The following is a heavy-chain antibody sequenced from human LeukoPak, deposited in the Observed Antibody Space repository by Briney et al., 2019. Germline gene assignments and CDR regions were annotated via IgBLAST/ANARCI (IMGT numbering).Heavy chain of an antibody. CDR1: GGSISSSSYY. D-gene: IGHD3-22*01. Sequence: SETLPLTCTVSGGSISSSSYYWGWIRQPPGKGLEWIGSIYYSGSTYYNPSLKSRVTISVDTSKNQFSLKLSSVTAADTAVYYCARHDSSGFYYFDYWGQGTLVTVSS. CDR2: IYYSGST. CDR3: ARHDSSGFYYFDY. J-gene: IGHJ4*02. V-gene: IGHV4-39*01.